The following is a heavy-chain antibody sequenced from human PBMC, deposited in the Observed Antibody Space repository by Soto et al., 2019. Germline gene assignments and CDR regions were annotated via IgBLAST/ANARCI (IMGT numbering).Heavy chain of an antibody. CDR1: GFTFSSYA. CDR3: ARRGSGSYYGY. D-gene: IGHD1-26*01. CDR2: ISGSGDST. V-gene: IGHV3-23*01. J-gene: IGHJ4*02. Sequence: EVQLLESGGGLVQPGGSLRLSCAASGFTFSSYAMRWVRQAPGKGLEWVSAISGSGDSTYYADSVKGRFTVSRDNSKNTRYLEMNSLRAEDTAVYYCARRGSGSYYGYWGQGTLGTVSS.